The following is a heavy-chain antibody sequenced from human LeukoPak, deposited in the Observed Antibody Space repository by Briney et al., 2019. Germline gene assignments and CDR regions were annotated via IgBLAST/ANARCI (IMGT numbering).Heavy chain of an antibody. J-gene: IGHJ4*02. CDR1: GFIFSNYW. CDR3: ARTVRVVDY. Sequence: GGSLRLSCAASGFIFSNYWMSWVRQAPGEGLEWVAHIKPDGSEKYHADSVKGRFTISRDNPKNSVYLQMNSLRAEDTAVYFCARTVRVVDYWGQGTQVTVSS. V-gene: IGHV3-7*01. CDR2: IKPDGSEK. D-gene: IGHD1-1*01.